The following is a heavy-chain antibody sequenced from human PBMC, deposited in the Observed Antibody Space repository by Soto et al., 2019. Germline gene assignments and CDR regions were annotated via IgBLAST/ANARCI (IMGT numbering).Heavy chain of an antibody. CDR3: AKDRVAARPLFRGMDV. Sequence: QVQLVESGGGVVQPGRSLRLSCAASGFTFSSYGMHWVRQAPGKGLEWVAVISYDGSNKYYADSVKGRFTISRDISKNTLYLQMNSLRAEDTAVYYCAKDRVAARPLFRGMDVWGQGTTVTVSS. CDR2: ISYDGSNK. J-gene: IGHJ6*02. V-gene: IGHV3-30*18. D-gene: IGHD6-6*01. CDR1: GFTFSSYG.